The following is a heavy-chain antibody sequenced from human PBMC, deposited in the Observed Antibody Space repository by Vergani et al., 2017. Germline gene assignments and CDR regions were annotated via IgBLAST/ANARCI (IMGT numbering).Heavy chain of an antibody. CDR2: IHHSGAT. D-gene: IGHD3-16*01. CDR1: GGSITNNF. J-gene: IGHJ3*02. Sequence: QVQLQESGPGLVKPSETLSLTCTVSGGSITNNFWSWIRRHPAKGLEWSGYIHHSGATNSKSSLRSRVSISIDTSTSAFSLRLSSLTTADTDMYYCARGTFHFDSENYDYVFVSWGQGTMVIV. V-gene: IGHV4-59*01. CDR3: ARGTFHFDSENYDYVFVS.